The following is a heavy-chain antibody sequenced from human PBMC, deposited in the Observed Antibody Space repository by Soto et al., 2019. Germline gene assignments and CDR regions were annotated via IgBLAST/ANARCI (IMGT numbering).Heavy chain of an antibody. D-gene: IGHD3-16*01. V-gene: IGHV3-72*01. CDR3: TIEGAYPGPDFDY. CDR2: TKDKANSYTT. Sequence: GGSLRLSCAASGFTFSDRYMDWVRQAPGKGLEWVGRTKDKANSYTTEYAASVKGRFTISRDDSRNSVYLQMNSLKTDDTAVYYCTIEGAYPGPDFDYWGQGTLVTVSS. J-gene: IGHJ4*02. CDR1: GFTFSDRY.